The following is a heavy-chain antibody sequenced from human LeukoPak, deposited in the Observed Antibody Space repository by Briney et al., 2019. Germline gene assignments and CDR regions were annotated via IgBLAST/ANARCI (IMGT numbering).Heavy chain of an antibody. V-gene: IGHV4-39*07. CDR1: GGSINTPNYY. J-gene: IGHJ3*02. D-gene: IGHD6-13*01. CDR3: AKSNGYGLADI. CDR2: IFYSGGT. Sequence: PSETLSLTCTVSGGSINTPNYYWGWIRQTPGKGLEWIGNIFYSGGTCYSPSLTSRVTISLDTSRNQFSLKPNSVTAADTAVYYCAKSNGYGLADIWGQGTMVTVSS.